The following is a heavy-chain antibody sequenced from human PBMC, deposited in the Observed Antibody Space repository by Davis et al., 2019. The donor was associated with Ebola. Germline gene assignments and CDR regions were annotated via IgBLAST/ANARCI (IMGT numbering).Heavy chain of an antibody. V-gene: IGHV1-18*01. CDR2: ISAYNGNT. D-gene: IGHD2-21*01. Sequence: AASVKVSCKTSGYIFTSYGITWVRQAPGQGLEWMGWISAYNGNTNYAQNVQDRVTMTTDTSTSIAYMELRSLRSDDTAVYYCARDLMSWSCGDDCSNLDHWGQGTLVSVSS. CDR3: ARDLMSWSCGDDCSNLDH. CDR1: GYIFTSYG. J-gene: IGHJ4*02.